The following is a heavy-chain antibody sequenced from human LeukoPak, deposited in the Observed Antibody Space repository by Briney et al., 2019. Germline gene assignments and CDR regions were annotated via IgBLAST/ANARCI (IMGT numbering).Heavy chain of an antibody. CDR3: ANGGCSSTSCPDY. Sequence: GPSLRLSCAASGITFSGYWMRWVRQAPGKGLVWVSRINRDGRRTSHADSVKGPFTISRDKAKNSLYQQMNSLRAEGPAVHYXANGGCSSTSCPDYWGQGTLVTVSS. D-gene: IGHD2-2*01. CDR2: INRDGRRT. CDR1: GITFSGYW. V-gene: IGHV3-74*01. J-gene: IGHJ4*02.